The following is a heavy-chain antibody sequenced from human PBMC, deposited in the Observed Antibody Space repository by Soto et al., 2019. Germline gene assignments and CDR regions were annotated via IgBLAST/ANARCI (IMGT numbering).Heavy chain of an antibody. CDR3: AGSIVGATCLDY. CDR2: IYYSGST. V-gene: IGHV4-39*01. Sequence: TLSLTCTVSGGSISSSSYYWGWIRQPPGKGLEWIGSIYYSGSTYYNPSLKSRVTISVDTSKNQFSLKLSSVTAADTAVYYCAGSIVGATCLDYWGQGTLVTVSS. D-gene: IGHD1-26*01. CDR1: GGSISSSSYY. J-gene: IGHJ4*02.